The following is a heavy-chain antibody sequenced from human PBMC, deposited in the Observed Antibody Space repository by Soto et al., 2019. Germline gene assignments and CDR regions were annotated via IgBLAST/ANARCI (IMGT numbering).Heavy chain of an antibody. CDR1: GFTFNTYA. J-gene: IGHJ5*02. D-gene: IGHD2-2*01. CDR3: AKIDCSSDPCYAIAS. V-gene: IGHV3-23*01. CDR2: ISYTGHGT. Sequence: GGSLRLSCAASGFTFNTYAMSWVRQAPGKGLEWVSSISYTGHGTYYTDSVKGRFTISRDNSKNTLFLQMNSLRAEDTAIYYCAKIDCSSDPCYAIASWGQGALVTVSS.